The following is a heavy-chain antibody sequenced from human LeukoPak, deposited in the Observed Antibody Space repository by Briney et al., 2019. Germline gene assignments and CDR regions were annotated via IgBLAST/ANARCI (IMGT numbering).Heavy chain of an antibody. Sequence: SETLSLTCAVYGGSFSGDFWSWIRQSPGKGLEWIGSIYYSGSTYYNPSLKSRVTISVDTSKNQFSLKLSSVTAADTAVYYCARISLGIAVAGTFYWGQGTLVTVSS. V-gene: IGHV4-34*01. CDR1: GGSFSGDF. CDR2: IYYSGST. D-gene: IGHD6-19*01. CDR3: ARISLGIAVAGTFY. J-gene: IGHJ4*02.